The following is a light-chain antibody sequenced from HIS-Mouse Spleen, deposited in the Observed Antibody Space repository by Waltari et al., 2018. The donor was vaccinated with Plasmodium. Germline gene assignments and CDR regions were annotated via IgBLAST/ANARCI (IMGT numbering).Light chain of an antibody. CDR2: WAS. V-gene: IGKV4-1*01. CDR3: QQYYSTLPYT. Sequence: DIVMTQSPDSLAVSLGERATTNCKSSQRVLYSSNNKNYLAWYQQKPGQPPKLLIYWASTRESGVPDRFSGSGSGTDFTLTISSLQAEDVAVYYCQQYYSTLPYTFGQGTKLEIK. CDR1: QRVLYSSNNKNY. J-gene: IGKJ2*01.